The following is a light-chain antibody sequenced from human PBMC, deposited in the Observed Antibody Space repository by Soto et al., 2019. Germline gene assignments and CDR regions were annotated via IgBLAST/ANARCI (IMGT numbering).Light chain of an antibody. CDR3: QQRYNWTIT. J-gene: IGKJ5*01. Sequence: EIVLTQSPATLSLSPGETATLSCRASQSVSGYIGWYQQKPGQAPRLLIYADSNRATGIPARFSGSGSGTDCTLTISSLQHEDGSVYYCQQRYNWTITFGQGTRLEIK. CDR2: ADS. CDR1: QSVSGY. V-gene: IGKV3-11*01.